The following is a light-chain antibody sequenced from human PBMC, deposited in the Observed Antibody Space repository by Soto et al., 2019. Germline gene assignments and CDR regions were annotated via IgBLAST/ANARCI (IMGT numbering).Light chain of an antibody. CDR3: LQRITYPFT. J-gene: IGKJ1*01. V-gene: IGKV1-17*01. CDR1: QGISND. CDR2: AAS. Sequence: DIQMTQFPSSLSASVGDRVTITCRASQGISNDLAWYQQKPGKAPKRLIYAASNWHSGVPPRFSGSGSGTEFTLAISSLQPEDFATFYCLQRITYPFTFGQGTKVEIK.